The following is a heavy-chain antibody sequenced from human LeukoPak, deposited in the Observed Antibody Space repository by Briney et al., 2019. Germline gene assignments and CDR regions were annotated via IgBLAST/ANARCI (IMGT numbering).Heavy chain of an antibody. CDR1: GFTFSSYW. D-gene: IGHD3-3*01. J-gene: IGHJ3*02. CDR2: IEQDGSEK. V-gene: IGHV3-7*01. Sequence: PGGSLRLSCAASGFTFSSYWMSWVRQAPGKGLEWVANIEQDGSEKYYVDSVKGRFTISRDNAKNSLYLQMNSLRAEDTAVYYCARIHNYYDFWSGFMGIDAFDIWGQGTMVTVSS. CDR3: ARIHNYYDFWSGFMGIDAFDI.